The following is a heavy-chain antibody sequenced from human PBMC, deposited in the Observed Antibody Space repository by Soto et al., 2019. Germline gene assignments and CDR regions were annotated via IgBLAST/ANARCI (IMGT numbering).Heavy chain of an antibody. V-gene: IGHV1-46*01. D-gene: IGHD6-6*01. CDR1: GYTFTSYY. J-gene: IGHJ4*02. CDR2: INPSGGST. CDR3: ARASSSSSERTYFDY. Sequence: EASVKVSCKASGYTFTSYYMHWVRQAPGQGLEWMGIINPSGGSTSYAQKFQGRVTMTRDTSTSTVYMELSSLGSEDTAVYYCARASSSSSERTYFDYWGQGTLVTVSS.